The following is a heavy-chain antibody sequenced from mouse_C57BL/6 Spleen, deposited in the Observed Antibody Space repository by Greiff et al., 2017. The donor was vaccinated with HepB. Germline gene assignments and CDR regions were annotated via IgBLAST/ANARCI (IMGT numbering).Heavy chain of an antibody. CDR3: ARVYDGYYLYYFDY. J-gene: IGHJ2*01. D-gene: IGHD2-3*01. CDR1: GFTFSSYA. CDR2: ISDGGSYT. V-gene: IGHV5-4*03. Sequence: EVKVEESGGGLVKPGGSLKLSCAASGFTFSSYAMSWVRQTPEKRLEWVATISDGGSYTYYPDNVKGRFTISRDNAKNNLYLQMSHLKSEDTAMYYCARVYDGYYLYYFDYWGQGTTLTVSS.